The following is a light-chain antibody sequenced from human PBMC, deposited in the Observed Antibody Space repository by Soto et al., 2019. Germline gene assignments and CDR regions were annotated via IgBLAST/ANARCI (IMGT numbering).Light chain of an antibody. CDR1: QSVSSN. Sequence: EIVMTQSPATLSVSPGERATLSCRASQSVSSNLAWYQQKPGQAPRLLIYGASTRATGIPARFSGSGSGTDFSLTISSLEPEDFAVYYCQQRSTWPQTFGQGTKV. CDR2: GAS. CDR3: QQRSTWPQT. J-gene: IGKJ1*01. V-gene: IGKV3-15*01.